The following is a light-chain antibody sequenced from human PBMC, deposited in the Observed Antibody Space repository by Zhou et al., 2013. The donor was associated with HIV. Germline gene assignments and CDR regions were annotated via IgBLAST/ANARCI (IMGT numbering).Light chain of an antibody. V-gene: IGKV3D-20*02. CDR3: QQRNNWPLT. J-gene: IGKJ4*01. CDR1: QTVYSSY. CDR2: GTS. Sequence: EFVLTQSPGTLSLSPGERATLSCRASQTVYSSYLAWFQQKPGQAPRLLIYGTSTRATGIPDRFSGSGSGTDFTLTISRLEPEDFAVYYCQQRNNWPLTFGGGTKVEIK.